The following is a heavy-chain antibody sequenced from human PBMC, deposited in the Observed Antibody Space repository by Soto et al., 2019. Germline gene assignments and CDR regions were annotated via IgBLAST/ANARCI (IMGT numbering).Heavy chain of an antibody. J-gene: IGHJ5*02. CDR2: ISYDGSNK. CDR3: ARLYSGSYYRSPGWFDP. Sequence: PGGSLRLSCAASGFTFSSYAMHWVRQAPGKGLEWVAVISYDGSNKYYADSVKGRFTISRDNSKNTLYLQMNSLRAEDTAVYYCARLYSGSYYRSPGWFDPWGQGTLVTVSS. D-gene: IGHD1-26*01. CDR1: GFTFSSYA. V-gene: IGHV3-30-3*01.